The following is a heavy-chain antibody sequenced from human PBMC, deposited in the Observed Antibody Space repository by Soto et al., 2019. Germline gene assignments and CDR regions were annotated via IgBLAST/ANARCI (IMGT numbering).Heavy chain of an antibody. CDR3: ARSMPYSIGWEPNDY. V-gene: IGHV1-18*01. D-gene: IGHD6-19*01. Sequence: ASVKAFCKASGYTFNSYWIIWVRQAPGQGLEWMGWIXAYXXDXXXXXKXXGRVTMTTDTSTTTAYMEVRNLRSYDTAIYYCARSMPYSIGWEPNDYWGQGTRVTVSS. J-gene: IGHJ4*02. CDR2: IXAYXXDX. CDR1: GYTFNSYW.